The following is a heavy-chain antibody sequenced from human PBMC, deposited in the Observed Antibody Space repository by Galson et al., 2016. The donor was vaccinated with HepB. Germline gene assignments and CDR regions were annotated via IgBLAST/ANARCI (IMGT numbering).Heavy chain of an antibody. J-gene: IGHJ6*02. V-gene: IGHV1-18*01. D-gene: IGHD3/OR15-3a*01. CDR2: ISPYSANT. Sequence: SVKVSCKASGYTFTSYDLTWVRQAPGQGLEWMGWISPYSANTDYAQKFQGRLILTSDTSTRTASMELKSLRSDDTAVYFCARALQNGLSYGFDVWGHGTTVTVSS. CDR3: ARALQNGLSYGFDV. CDR1: GYTFTSYD.